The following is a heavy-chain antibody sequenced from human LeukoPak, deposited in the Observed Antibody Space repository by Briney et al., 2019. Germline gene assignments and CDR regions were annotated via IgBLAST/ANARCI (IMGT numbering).Heavy chain of an antibody. J-gene: IGHJ4*02. V-gene: IGHV3-7*01. CDR3: ARKETCSGGSCYSSGYFDY. D-gene: IGHD2-15*01. CDR2: IKQDGSEK. CDR1: GFTFSSYA. Sequence: PGGSLRLSCAGSGFTFSSYAMSWVRQAPGKGLEWVANIKQDGSEKYYVDSVKGRFTISRDNAKNSLYLQMNSLRAEDTAVYYCARKETCSGGSCYSSGYFDYWGQGTLVTVSS.